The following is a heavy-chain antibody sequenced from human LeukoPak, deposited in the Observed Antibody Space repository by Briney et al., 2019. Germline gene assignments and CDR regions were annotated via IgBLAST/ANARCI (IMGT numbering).Heavy chain of an antibody. CDR2: IYNSGST. J-gene: IGHJ4*02. CDR3: ARTGGTDYEYYFDH. D-gene: IGHD4-17*01. V-gene: IGHV4-4*07. CDR1: GGSISSYY. Sequence: SETLSLTCTVSGGSISSYYWSWIRQPAGKGLEWIGRIYNSGSTNYNPSLKSRVTMSVDTSKNQSSLKLSSVTAADTAVYYCARTGGTDYEYYFDHWGQGTLVTVSS.